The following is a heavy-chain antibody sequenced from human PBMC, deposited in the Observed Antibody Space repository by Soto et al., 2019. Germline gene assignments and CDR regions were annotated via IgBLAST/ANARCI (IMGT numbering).Heavy chain of an antibody. J-gene: IGHJ5*02. CDR3: ARKYDFWSGYYSSPGFDP. Sequence: QVQLQESGPGLVKPSQTLSLTCTVSGGSISSGGHYWSWIRQHPGKGLEWIGYIYYSGSTYYNPSLKSRVTISVDTSKNQFSLKLSSVTAADTAVYYCARKYDFWSGYYSSPGFDPWGQGTLVTVSS. CDR1: GGSISSGGHY. V-gene: IGHV4-31*03. CDR2: IYYSGST. D-gene: IGHD3-3*01.